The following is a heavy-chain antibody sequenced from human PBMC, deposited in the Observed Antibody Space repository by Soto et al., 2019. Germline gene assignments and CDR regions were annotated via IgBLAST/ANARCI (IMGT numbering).Heavy chain of an antibody. CDR2: IKEDGSDK. D-gene: IGHD3-22*01. J-gene: IGHJ4*02. CDR1: GFTFNRYY. CDR3: AKVCYYDSSGYCPDY. Sequence: GGSLRLSCAASGFTFNRYYMSWVRQAPGKGLDWVANIKEDGSDKYYVDSVKGRFTISRDNTKNTLYLQMNSLRAEDTAVYYCAKVCYYDSSGYCPDYWGQGTLVTVSS. V-gene: IGHV3-7*03.